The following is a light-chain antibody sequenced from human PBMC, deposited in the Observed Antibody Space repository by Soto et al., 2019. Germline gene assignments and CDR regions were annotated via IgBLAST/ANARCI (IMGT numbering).Light chain of an antibody. CDR1: SSDVGAYNF. Sequence: QSVLTQPASVSGSPGQSITISCTGTSSDVGAYNFVSWHQQHPGKAPKLMIYNVYDRPSGISYRFSGSKSGNTASLTISGLQGEGEADYYCSAYTVSRTYVFGTGTKSPS. CDR3: SAYTVSRTYV. CDR2: NVY. V-gene: IGLV2-14*03. J-gene: IGLJ1*01.